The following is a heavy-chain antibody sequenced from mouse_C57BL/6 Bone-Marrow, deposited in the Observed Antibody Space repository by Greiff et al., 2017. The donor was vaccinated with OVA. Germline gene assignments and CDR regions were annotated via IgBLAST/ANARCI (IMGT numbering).Heavy chain of an antibody. CDR2: IRNKANGYTT. D-gene: IGHD2-2*01. CDR1: GFTFTDYY. V-gene: IGHV7-3*01. J-gene: IGHJ4*01. Sequence: EVKLLESGGGLVQPGGSLSLSCAASGFTFTDYYMSWVRQPPGKALEWLGFIRNKANGYTTEYSASVKGRFTISRDNSQSILYLQMNALRAEDSATYYWARSLLWLRLYAMDYWGQGTSVTVSS. CDR3: ARSLLWLRLYAMDY.